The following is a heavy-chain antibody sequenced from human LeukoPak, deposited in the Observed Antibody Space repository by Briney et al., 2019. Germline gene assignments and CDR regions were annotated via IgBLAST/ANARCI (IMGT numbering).Heavy chain of an antibody. CDR1: GFRFDDYG. D-gene: IGHD2-2*01. CDR2: TNWNGAST. CDR3: GRVYCSTTSCYDYYDYYMDV. J-gene: IGHJ6*03. V-gene: IGHV3-20*04. Sequence: GGSLRLSCAASGFRFDDYGMSWVRHVPGKGLEWVSGTNWNGASTGYADSVKGRFTISRDNVKNFLYLQMNSLRVEDTALYFCGRVYCSTTSCYDYYDYYMDVWGKGTTVTVSS.